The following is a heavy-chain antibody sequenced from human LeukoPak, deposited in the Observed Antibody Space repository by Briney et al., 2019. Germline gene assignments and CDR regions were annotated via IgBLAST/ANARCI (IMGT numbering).Heavy chain of an antibody. D-gene: IGHD5-24*01. J-gene: IGHJ3*02. CDR2: ISSSSSYI. CDR3: ARASVEMATTNAFDI. Sequence: PGGSLRLSCAASGFTVSSNHMNWVRQAPGKGLEWVSSISSSSSYIYYADSVKGRFTISRDNAKNSLYLQMNSLRAEDTAVYYCARASVEMATTNAFDIWGQGTMVTVSS. CDR1: GFTVSSNH. V-gene: IGHV3-21*01.